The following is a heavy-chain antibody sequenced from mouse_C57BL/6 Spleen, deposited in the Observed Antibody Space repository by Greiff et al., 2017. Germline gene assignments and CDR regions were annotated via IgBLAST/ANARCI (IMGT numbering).Heavy chain of an antibody. CDR2: IDPENGDT. Sequence: EVQLQESGAELVRPGASVKLSCTASGFNIKDYYMHWVKQRPEQGLEWIGWIDPENGDTEYASKFQGKATITADTSSNTAYLQLSSLTSEDTAVYYGTTMGDDYEAWFAYWGQGTLVTVSA. CDR1: GFNIKDYY. D-gene: IGHD2-4*01. V-gene: IGHV14-4*01. J-gene: IGHJ3*01. CDR3: TTMGDDYEAWFAY.